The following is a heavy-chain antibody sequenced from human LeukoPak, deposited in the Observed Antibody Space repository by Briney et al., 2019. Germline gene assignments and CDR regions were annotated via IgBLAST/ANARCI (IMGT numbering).Heavy chain of an antibody. Sequence: GGSLRLSCAASGFSFSSYEMNWVRQAPGKGLEWVSYISSSGSTIYYADSVKGRFTMSRDNAKNSLYLQMNSLRAEDTAVYYCARDVGFGGYSRGIFDYWGQGTLVTVSS. V-gene: IGHV3-48*03. D-gene: IGHD3-10*01. CDR2: ISSSGSTI. CDR3: ARDVGFGGYSRGIFDY. J-gene: IGHJ4*02. CDR1: GFSFSSYE.